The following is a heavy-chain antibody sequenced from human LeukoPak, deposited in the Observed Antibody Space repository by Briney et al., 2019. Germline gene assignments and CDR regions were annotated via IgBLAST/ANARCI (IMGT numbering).Heavy chain of an antibody. CDR2: INHSGST. CDR3: ARGGEAARHFDY. D-gene: IGHD6-6*01. CDR1: GGSISSSSYY. Sequence: SETLSLTCTVSGGSISSSSYYWGWIRQPPGKGLEWIGEINHSGSTNYNPSLKSRVTISVDTSKNQFSLKLSSVTAADTAVYYCARGGEAARHFDYWGQGTLVTVSS. V-gene: IGHV4-39*07. J-gene: IGHJ4*02.